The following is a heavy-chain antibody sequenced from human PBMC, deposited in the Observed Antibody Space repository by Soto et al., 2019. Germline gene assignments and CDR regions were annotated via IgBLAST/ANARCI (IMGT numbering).Heavy chain of an antibody. CDR2: ISYDGSNK. J-gene: IGHJ4*02. V-gene: IGHV3-30-3*01. CDR1: GVTSCSYA. Sequence: WGCFRTSSAASGVTSCSYAVHGVRKAAGKGLEWVAVISYDGSNKYYADSVKGRFTISRDNSKNTLYLQMNSLRAEDTAMYYCASWGHIVPVSPTDFDHWGEGTLVTVSS. D-gene: IGHD2-21*01. CDR3: ASWGHIVPVSPTDFDH.